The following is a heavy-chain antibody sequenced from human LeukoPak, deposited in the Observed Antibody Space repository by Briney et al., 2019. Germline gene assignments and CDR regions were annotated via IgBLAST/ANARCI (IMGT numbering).Heavy chain of an antibody. CDR2: MYYSGTT. Sequence: SETLSLTCTVSGGSISSTSSYWAWIRQPPGKGLEWIGSMYYSGTTYYNASLNSRVTISVDTSKNQFSLKLSSVTAADTAVYYCARAPSKRWLQFHYYYYMDVWGKGTTVTVSS. D-gene: IGHD5-24*01. J-gene: IGHJ6*03. CDR3: ARAPSKRWLQFHYYYYMDV. CDR1: GGSISSTSSY. V-gene: IGHV4-39*07.